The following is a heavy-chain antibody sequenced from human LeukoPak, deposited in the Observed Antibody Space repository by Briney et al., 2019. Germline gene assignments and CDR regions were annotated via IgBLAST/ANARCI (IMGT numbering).Heavy chain of an antibody. D-gene: IGHD2-15*01. V-gene: IGHV4-4*07. CDR1: GGSISSYY. CDR2: IYTSGST. J-gene: IGHJ6*03. CDR3: ARDGDFVGVVVPNYYMDV. Sequence: SETLSLTCTVSGGSISSYYWSWIRQPAGKGLEWIGRIYTSGSTNYNPSLKSRVTMSVDTSKNQFSLKLSSVTAADTAVYYCARDGDFVGVVVPNYYMDVWGKGTTVTVSS.